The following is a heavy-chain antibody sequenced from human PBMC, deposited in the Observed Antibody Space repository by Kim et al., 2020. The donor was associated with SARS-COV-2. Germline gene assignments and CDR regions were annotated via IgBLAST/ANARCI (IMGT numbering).Heavy chain of an antibody. CDR3: AKESRGTQWVSFDY. Sequence: GGSLRLSCAASGFSFDDFSMHWVRQAPGKGLEWVSLVSRDGRREFYSDSVKGRFTIFRDNSKNSLYLQMNGLRPEDTALYYCAKESRGTQWVSFDYWGQGTLVTVSS. J-gene: IGHJ4*02. CDR2: VSRDGRRE. CDR1: GFSFDDFS. V-gene: IGHV3-43*01. D-gene: IGHD6-19*01.